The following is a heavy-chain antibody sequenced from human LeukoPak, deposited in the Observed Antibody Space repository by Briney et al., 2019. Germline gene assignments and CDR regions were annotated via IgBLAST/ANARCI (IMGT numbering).Heavy chain of an antibody. V-gene: IGHV4-59*01. J-gene: IGHJ4*02. D-gene: IGHD6-13*01. Sequence: SETLSLTCTVSGGSISTYYWSWIRQPPWKGLEWIGYIYYSENTNYNPSLKSRVTISVDTSKNQFSLKLSSVTAADTAVYYCARGGAVAAAGNFDSWGQGTLVTVSS. CDR1: GGSISTYY. CDR2: IYYSENT. CDR3: ARGGAVAAAGNFDS.